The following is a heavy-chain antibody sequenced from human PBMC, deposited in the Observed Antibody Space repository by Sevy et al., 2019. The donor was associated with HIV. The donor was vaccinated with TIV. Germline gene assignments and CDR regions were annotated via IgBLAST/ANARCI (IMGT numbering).Heavy chain of an antibody. CDR2: IYYSGST. V-gene: IGHV4-61*01. D-gene: IGHD3-3*01. J-gene: IGHJ4*02. CDR1: GGSVSSGSYY. CDR3: ARLRFRYFDY. Sequence: SETLSLTCTVSGGSVSSGSYYWSWIRQPPGKGLEWIGYIYYSGSTNYNPSLKSRVTISVDTSKNQFSLKLSSVTAADTAVYYCARLRFRYFDYWGQGTLVTVSS.